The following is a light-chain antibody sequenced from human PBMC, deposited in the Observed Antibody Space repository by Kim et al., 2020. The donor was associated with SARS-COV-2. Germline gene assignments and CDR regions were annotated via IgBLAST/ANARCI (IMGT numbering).Light chain of an antibody. CDR2: DAS. CDR3: QQRADWPPV. CDR1: ENIWTL. Sequence: EIVLTQSPETLSVSPGERAILSCRASENIWTLLAWYQQKPGQPPRLLVYDASRRATGIPDRFAGDGSGTDFTLTISSLEPDDFAVYYCQQRADWPPVFGQGTRLDIK. V-gene: IGKV3-11*01. J-gene: IGKJ5*01.